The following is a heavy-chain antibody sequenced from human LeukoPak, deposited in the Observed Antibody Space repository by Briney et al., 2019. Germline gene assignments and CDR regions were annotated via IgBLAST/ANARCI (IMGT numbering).Heavy chain of an antibody. CDR1: GFTFSSYA. D-gene: IGHD3-10*01. J-gene: IGHJ4*02. V-gene: IGHV3-30-3*01. CDR3: AKDMGGSGSYYNGAFDY. Sequence: GRSLRLSWAASGFTFSSYAMHWVRQAPGKGLEWVAVISYDGSNKYYADSVKGRFTISRDNSKNTLYLQMNSLRAEDTALYYCAKDMGGSGSYYNGAFDYWGQGTLVTVSS. CDR2: ISYDGSNK.